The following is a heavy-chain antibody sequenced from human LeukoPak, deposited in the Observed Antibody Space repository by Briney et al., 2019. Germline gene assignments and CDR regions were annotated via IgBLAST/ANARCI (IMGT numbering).Heavy chain of an antibody. D-gene: IGHD3-10*01. Sequence: ASVKVSCKASGYTFTGYYMHWVRQAPGQGLEWMGWIIPNSGCTNYAQRFQGRVTMTRDTSISTAYMELSRLRSDDTAVYYCAREGDYYGSGSYYMNSPNYYYYMDVWGKGTTVTVSS. CDR3: AREGDYYGSGSYYMNSPNYYYYMDV. V-gene: IGHV1-2*02. CDR2: IIPNSGCT. J-gene: IGHJ6*03. CDR1: GYTFTGYY.